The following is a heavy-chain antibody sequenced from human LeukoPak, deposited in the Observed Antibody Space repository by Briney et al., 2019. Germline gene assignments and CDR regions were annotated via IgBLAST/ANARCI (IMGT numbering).Heavy chain of an antibody. D-gene: IGHD6-19*01. CDR2: VSAYNGNT. V-gene: IGHV1-18*01. J-gene: IGHJ5*02. Sequence: ASVKVSCKASGYTFTSYAMHWVRQAPGQGLEWMGWVSAYNGNTNYAQKLQGRVTMTTDTSTSTAYMELRSLRSDDTAVYYCARGTTIAVAGRGRFDPWGQGTLVTVSS. CDR1: GYTFTSYA. CDR3: ARGTTIAVAGRGRFDP.